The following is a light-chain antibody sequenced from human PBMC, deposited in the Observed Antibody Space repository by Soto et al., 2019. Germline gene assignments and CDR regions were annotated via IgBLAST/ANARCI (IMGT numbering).Light chain of an antibody. V-gene: IGKV1-39*01. CDR3: QQSYSTPLT. J-gene: IGKJ4*01. Sequence: DIQMTQSPSSLSASVGDRVTITCRASQSITTFLNWYQKKPGKAPNLLIYAASSLQSGVPSRFSGSGSGTDFTLTISSLQPEDFATYYCQQSYSTPLTFGGGTKVESK. CDR2: AAS. CDR1: QSITTF.